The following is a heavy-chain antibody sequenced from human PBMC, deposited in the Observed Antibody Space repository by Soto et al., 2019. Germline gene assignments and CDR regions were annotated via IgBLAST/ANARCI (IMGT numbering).Heavy chain of an antibody. CDR2: IYYRGST. D-gene: IGHD3-16*01. V-gene: IGHV4-39*01. Sequence: QMQMQESDPGLVKPSETLSLTCTVSGGSISSNFYYWGWIRQPPGKGLQWIGNIYYRGSTNYNPSLKSPVTFSVDTSKNQFSLKLSSVTAADTAVYYCARQTDDSYTFNAFDIWGQGTMVTVSS. CDR1: GGSISSNFYY. J-gene: IGHJ3*02. CDR3: ARQTDDSYTFNAFDI.